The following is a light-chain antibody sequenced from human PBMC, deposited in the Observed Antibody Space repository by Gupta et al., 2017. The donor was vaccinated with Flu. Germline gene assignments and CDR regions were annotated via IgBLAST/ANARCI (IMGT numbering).Light chain of an antibody. CDR3: YSTDSRGNHSGA. CDR1: ALPRKY. V-gene: IGLV3-10*01. CDR2: EDN. Sequence: TCSGDALPRKYAYWYQQRSGQAPVLVIYEDNKRPSGIPERFSGSSSGTMATLTISGAQAEDEADYYCYSTDSRGNHSGAFGGGTKLTGL. J-gene: IGLJ3*02.